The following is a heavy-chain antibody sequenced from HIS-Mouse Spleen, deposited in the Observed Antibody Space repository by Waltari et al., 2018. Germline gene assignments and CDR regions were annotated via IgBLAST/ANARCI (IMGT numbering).Heavy chain of an antibody. CDR3: AREIPYSSSWYDWYFDL. D-gene: IGHD6-13*01. J-gene: IGHJ2*01. V-gene: IGHV4-39*07. Sequence: QLQLQESGPGLVKPSETLSLTCTVSGGSISSSSYYWGWIRQPPGKGLEWIGGIYYSGSTYSNPALKSRVTISVDTSKNQFSPKLSSVTAADTAVYYCAREIPYSSSWYDWYFDLWGRGTLVTVSS. CDR2: IYYSGST. CDR1: GGSISSSSYY.